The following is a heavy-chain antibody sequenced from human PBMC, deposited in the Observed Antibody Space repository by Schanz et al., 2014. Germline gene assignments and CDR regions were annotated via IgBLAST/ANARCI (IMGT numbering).Heavy chain of an antibody. D-gene: IGHD6-19*01. CDR1: GYTFTDYG. CDR2: ISTSNGNT. V-gene: IGHV1-18*01. J-gene: IGHJ4*02. CDR3: ARGGYSSGWYDRDIAHFDY. Sequence: QVQVVKSGAEVKKPGASVKVSCKASGYTFTDYGVIWVRQAPGQGLEWMGWISTSNGNTNYIQKLQGRVTMTTDTSTSTAYMELRSLRSDDTAVYYCARGGYSSGWYDRDIAHFDYWGQGTLVTVSS.